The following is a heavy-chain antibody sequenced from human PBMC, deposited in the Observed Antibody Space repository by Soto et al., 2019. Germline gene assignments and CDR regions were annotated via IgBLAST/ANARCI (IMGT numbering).Heavy chain of an antibody. Sequence: EVQLLESGGGLVQPGGSLRLSCAASGFTFSSSAMSWVRQAPGMGLEWVSGVGGSGGTTYSADSVKGRFTISRDNSKNTLYLQMNSLRAEDTAMYYCAKNCGGDCYTNFDFWGQGTLVTVSS. CDR2: VGGSGGTT. CDR1: GFTFSSSA. J-gene: IGHJ4*02. V-gene: IGHV3-23*01. CDR3: AKNCGGDCYTNFDF. D-gene: IGHD2-21*02.